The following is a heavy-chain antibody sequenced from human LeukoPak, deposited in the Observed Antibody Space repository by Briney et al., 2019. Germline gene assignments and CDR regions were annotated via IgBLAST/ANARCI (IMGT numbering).Heavy chain of an antibody. V-gene: IGHV4-59*01. Sequence: SETLSLTCTVSGGSISSYYWSWVRQPPGKGLEWIGYIYYSGSTNYNPSLKSRVTISVDTSKNQFSLKLSSVTAADTAVYYCARETSPYDYGGNGGFDYWGQGTLVTVSS. D-gene: IGHD4-23*01. CDR3: ARETSPYDYGGNGGFDY. J-gene: IGHJ4*02. CDR1: GGSISSYY. CDR2: IYYSGST.